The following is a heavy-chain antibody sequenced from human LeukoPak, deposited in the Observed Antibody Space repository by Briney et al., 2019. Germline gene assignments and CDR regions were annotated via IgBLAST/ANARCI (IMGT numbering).Heavy chain of an antibody. J-gene: IGHJ6*03. Sequence: SVKVSCKASGGTFSSYAISWVRQAPGQGLEWMGGIIPIFGTANYAQEFQGRVTITADKSTSTAYMELSSLRSEDTAVYYCAAYSSSWYVARLYYMDVWGKGTTVTVSS. CDR3: AAYSSSWYVARLYYMDV. CDR1: GGTFSSYA. V-gene: IGHV1-69*06. D-gene: IGHD6-13*01. CDR2: IIPIFGTA.